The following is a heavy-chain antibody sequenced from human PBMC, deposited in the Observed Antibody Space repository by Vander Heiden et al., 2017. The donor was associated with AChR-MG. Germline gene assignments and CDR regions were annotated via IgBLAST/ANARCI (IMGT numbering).Heavy chain of an antibody. D-gene: IGHD3-16*01. V-gene: IGHV4-39*01. J-gene: IGHJ2*01. CDR3: ARLGRYGPLL. Sequence: QLQLQESGPGLVKPSETLSLTCTVSGGSISSSSYYWGWIRQPPGKGLEWIGSIYYSGSTYYNPSLKSRVTISVETSKNQFSLKLSSVTAADTAVYYCARLGRYGPLLWGRGTLVTVSS. CDR2: IYYSGST. CDR1: GGSISSSSYY.